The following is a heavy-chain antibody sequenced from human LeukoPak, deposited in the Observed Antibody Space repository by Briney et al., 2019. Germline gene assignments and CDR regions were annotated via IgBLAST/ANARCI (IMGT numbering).Heavy chain of an antibody. CDR3: AKDRGSHFDQ. J-gene: IGHJ4*02. V-gene: IGHV3-48*01. CDR1: GFTFSSYS. D-gene: IGHD1-26*01. Sequence: GGSLRLSCAASGFTFSSYSMNWVRQAPGKGLEWVSYISSSSSTIYYADSVKGRFTISRDNAKNSLYLQMNSLRAEDTAVYYCAKDRGSHFDQWGQGTQVTVSS. CDR2: ISSSSSTI.